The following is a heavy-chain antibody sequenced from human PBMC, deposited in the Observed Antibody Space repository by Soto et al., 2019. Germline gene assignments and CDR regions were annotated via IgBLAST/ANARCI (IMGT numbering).Heavy chain of an antibody. J-gene: IGHJ4*02. Sequence: SETLSLTCTVSGGSISSSSYYWGWIRQPPGKGLEWIGSIYYSGSTYYNPSLKSRVTISVDTSKNQFSLKLSSVTAADTAVYYCARHRAGIAVAGTRGKIDYWGQGTLVTISS. V-gene: IGHV4-39*01. CDR1: GGSISSSSYY. CDR2: IYYSGST. D-gene: IGHD6-19*01. CDR3: ARHRAGIAVAGTRGKIDY.